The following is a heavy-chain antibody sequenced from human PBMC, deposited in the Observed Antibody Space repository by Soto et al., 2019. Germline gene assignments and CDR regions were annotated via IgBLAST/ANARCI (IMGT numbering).Heavy chain of an antibody. CDR2: VKPGGDYT. J-gene: IGHJ4*02. CDR1: GYSFIDYHTDY. CDR3: AREALTGYRDFDY. D-gene: IGHD3-9*01. Sequence: ASVKVSCKASGYSFIDYHTDYMHWVRQAPGQGLEWMGMVKPGGDYTIYAQKFQGRVTMTTDTSTSSLYMEVSSLTSEDTAVYYCAREALTGYRDFDYWGQGTLVTVSS. V-gene: IGHV1-46*01.